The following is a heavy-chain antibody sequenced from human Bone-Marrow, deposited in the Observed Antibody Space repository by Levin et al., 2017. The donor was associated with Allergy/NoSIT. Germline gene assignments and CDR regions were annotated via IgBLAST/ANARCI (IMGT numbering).Heavy chain of an antibody. CDR3: ARHIVIIAAAIRKGAFDV. J-gene: IGHJ3*01. Sequence: GGSLRLSCATSGFNFRDSAMSWVRQVPGKGLEWVSTIRTKDATTYYADSVKGRFTISRDNSKATLHLQMNSLTAADTALFYCARHIVIIAAAIRKGAFDVWGQGTMVAVSS. CDR2: IRTKDATT. V-gene: IGHV3-23*01. D-gene: IGHD2/OR15-2a*01. CDR1: GFNFRDSA.